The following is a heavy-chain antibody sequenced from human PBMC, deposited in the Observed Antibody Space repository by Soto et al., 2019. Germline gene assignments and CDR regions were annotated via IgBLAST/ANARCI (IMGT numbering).Heavy chain of an antibody. J-gene: IGHJ4*02. V-gene: IGHV3-23*01. CDR2: LSSSGGST. D-gene: IGHD6-19*01. CDR1: GFTFSAYS. Sequence: GGSLRLSCAASGFTFSAYSMVWVRQSPGKGLEWVSALSSSGGSTYYADSVKGRFTISRDNSKNTLYLQMNSLRAEDTAVYYCAEVASRQWLVPGVIYWGQGTLVTVSS. CDR3: AEVASRQWLVPGVIY.